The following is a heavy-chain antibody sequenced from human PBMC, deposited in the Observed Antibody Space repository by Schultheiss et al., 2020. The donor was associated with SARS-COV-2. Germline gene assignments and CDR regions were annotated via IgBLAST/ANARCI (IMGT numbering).Heavy chain of an antibody. CDR1: GFTFSSYW. CDR3: ARSGSAWDDFSDP. Sequence: GGSLRLSCAASGFTFSSYWMHWVRQAPGKGLVWVSRINSDGSSTSYSDSVKGRFTISRDNAKNTLYLQMNSLRAEDTAVYYCARSGSAWDDFSDPWGQGTLVTVSS. CDR2: INSDGSST. J-gene: IGHJ5*02. V-gene: IGHV3-74*01. D-gene: IGHD6-19*01.